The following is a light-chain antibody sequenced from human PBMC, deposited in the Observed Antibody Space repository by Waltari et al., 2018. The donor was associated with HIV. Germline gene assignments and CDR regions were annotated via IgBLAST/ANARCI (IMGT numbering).Light chain of an antibody. CDR2: QDS. Sequence: SYELTQPPSVSVSPGQTASITCSGDKLGDKYACWYQQKPGQSHVLVIYQDSKRPSGIPERFSGSNSGNTATLTISGTQAMDEADYYCQAWDSSTALVFGGGTKLTVL. CDR1: KLGDKY. V-gene: IGLV3-1*01. CDR3: QAWDSSTALV. J-gene: IGLJ2*01.